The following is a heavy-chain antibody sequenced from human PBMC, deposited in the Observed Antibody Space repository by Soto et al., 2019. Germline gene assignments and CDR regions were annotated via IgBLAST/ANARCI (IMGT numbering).Heavy chain of an antibody. J-gene: IGHJ5*01. CDR1: GYTSADFG. Sequence: VSCKASGYTSADFGTSWVRQAPGQGLEWMGWVSGNNGASNPAPKVQGRITMTLDTSTGVSYMALRSLRSDDTAIYYCVGDQKYFRVNGNWFDSWGQGTLVTVSS. CDR3: VGDQKYFRVNGNWFDS. D-gene: IGHD2-2*01. V-gene: IGHV1-18*04. CDR2: VSGNNGAS.